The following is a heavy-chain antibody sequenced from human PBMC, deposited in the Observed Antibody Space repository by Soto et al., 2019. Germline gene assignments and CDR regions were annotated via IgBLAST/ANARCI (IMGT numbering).Heavy chain of an antibody. CDR1: GFTFKTYA. CDR3: AKDPSNGGNAWFDY. CDR2: ISGGGGST. J-gene: IGHJ4*02. Sequence: EVQLLESGGGLVQPGGSLRLSCAASGFTFKTYAMSWVRRAPGKGLEWVSGISGGGGSTYYADSVKGRFTISRDNSKNTLYLQMNSLRAEDTAVYYCAKDPSNGGNAWFDYWGQGTLVAVSS. D-gene: IGHD4-17*01. V-gene: IGHV3-23*01.